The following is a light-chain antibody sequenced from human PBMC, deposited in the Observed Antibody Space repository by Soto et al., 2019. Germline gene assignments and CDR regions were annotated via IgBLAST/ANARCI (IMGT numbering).Light chain of an antibody. J-gene: IGLJ3*02. Sequence: QSVLTQPASVSGSPGQSITISCTGTSYDVGGYNYVSWYQQYPGKAPKLMIYEVSERPSGVSNRFSGSKSGDTASLTISGLQAEDEAYYYCSSYTTSSTMMFGGGTKVTVL. CDR3: SSYTTSSTMM. CDR1: SYDVGGYNY. V-gene: IGLV2-14*01. CDR2: EVS.